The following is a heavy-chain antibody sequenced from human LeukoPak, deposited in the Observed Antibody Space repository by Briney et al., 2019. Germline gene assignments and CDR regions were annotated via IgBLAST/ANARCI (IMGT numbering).Heavy chain of an antibody. CDR3: AGDAMVRGVPFDY. CDR1: GGSVSSGSYY. V-gene: IGHV4-61*01. J-gene: IGHJ4*02. Sequence: SETLSLTCTVSGGSVSSGSYYWSWIRQPPGKGLEWIGYIYYSGSTNYNPSLKSRVTISVDTSKNQFSLKLSSVTAADTAVYYCAGDAMVRGVPFDYWGQGTLVTVSS. D-gene: IGHD3-10*01. CDR2: IYYSGST.